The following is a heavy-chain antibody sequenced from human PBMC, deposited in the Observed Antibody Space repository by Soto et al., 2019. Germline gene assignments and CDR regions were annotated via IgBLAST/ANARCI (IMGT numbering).Heavy chain of an antibody. V-gene: IGHV3-23*01. J-gene: IGHJ4*02. CDR1: GLAFSNYA. CDR3: AKGDLLWDPFDF. CDR2: ITASGYSA. D-gene: IGHD3-16*01. Sequence: GGSLRLSCAASGLAFSNYAMTWVRQAPGKGLEWVPIITASGYSAYYGGAVKGRFTTSRDNSRSTLYLQMNGLRADDTAVYYCAKGDLLWDPFDFWGQGTLVTVSS.